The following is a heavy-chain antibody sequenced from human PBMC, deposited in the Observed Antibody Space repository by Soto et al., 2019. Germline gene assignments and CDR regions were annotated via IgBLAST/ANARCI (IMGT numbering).Heavy chain of an antibody. D-gene: IGHD2-15*01. V-gene: IGHV3-64*02. CDR1: GFTFSSYN. J-gene: IGHJ4*02. Sequence: EVQLVESGEGLVQPGGSLRLSCAASGFTFSSYNIHWIRQAPGKGLEFVSAISRSGDRTYYADSVKGRFTITRDNSKNTVWLQMGSLRAEDMAVYYCESARCSSGQCYYFDYWGRGALVSVSS. CDR3: ESARCSSGQCYYFDY. CDR2: ISRSGDRT.